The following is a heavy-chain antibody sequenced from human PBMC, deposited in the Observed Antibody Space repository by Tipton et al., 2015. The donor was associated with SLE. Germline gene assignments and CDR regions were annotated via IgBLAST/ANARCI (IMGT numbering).Heavy chain of an antibody. CDR1: GDSINSYY. CDR2: IYYREST. D-gene: IGHD5-18*01. Sequence: TLSLTCTVSGDSINSYYWSWIRQPPGEGLEWIGYIYYRESTNYSPSLKSRVTISLDASKNQLSLKLSSVTAADTAVYYCARGVAGYFMYCYMDVWGKGTTVTISS. CDR3: ARGVAGYFMYCYMDV. J-gene: IGHJ6*03. V-gene: IGHV4-59*12.